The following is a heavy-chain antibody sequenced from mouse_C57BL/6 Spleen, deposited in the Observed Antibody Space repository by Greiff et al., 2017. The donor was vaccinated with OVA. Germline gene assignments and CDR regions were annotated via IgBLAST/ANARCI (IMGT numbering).Heavy chain of an antibody. CDR1: GFSLTSYG. Sequence: QVQLQQSGPGLVPPSQRLSITCTVSGFSLTSYGVHWVRQSPGKGLEWLGVIWSGGSTDYNAAFISRLSISKDNSKSQVFFKMNSLQADDTAIYYCARGDIDPCWFAYWGQGTLVTVSA. CDR3: ARGDIDPCWFAY. CDR2: IWSGGST. J-gene: IGHJ3*01. V-gene: IGHV2-2*01.